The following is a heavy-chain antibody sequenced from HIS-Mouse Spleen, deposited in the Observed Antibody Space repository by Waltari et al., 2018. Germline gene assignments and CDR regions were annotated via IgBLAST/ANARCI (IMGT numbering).Heavy chain of an antibody. CDR3: ARAAGDYYDSSGYDAFDI. D-gene: IGHD3-22*01. Sequence: QVQLVQSGAEVKKPGASVKVSCKASGYTFTSYGISWVRQAPGQGLEWMGWISAYNGNTNYAQKRQGRVTMTTEPSTSTAYMELRSLRSDDTAVYYCARAAGDYYDSSGYDAFDIWGQGTMVTVSS. J-gene: IGHJ3*02. CDR1: GYTFTSYG. V-gene: IGHV1-18*01. CDR2: ISAYNGNT.